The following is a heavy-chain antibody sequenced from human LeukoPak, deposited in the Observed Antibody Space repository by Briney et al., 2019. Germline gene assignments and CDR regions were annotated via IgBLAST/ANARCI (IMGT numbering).Heavy chain of an antibody. CDR3: ARAANPRSWYVH. J-gene: IGHJ5*02. CDR2: INPNTDYT. D-gene: IGHD6-13*01. V-gene: IGHV1-2*02. Sequence: ASVKVSCKASGYTFTDYYLHWVRQASGQGLEWMGYINPNTDYTNYAQKFQGRVTMTRDTSISTAYMELSRLRSDDTAVYYCARAANPRSWYVHWGQGTLVTVSS. CDR1: GYTFTDYY.